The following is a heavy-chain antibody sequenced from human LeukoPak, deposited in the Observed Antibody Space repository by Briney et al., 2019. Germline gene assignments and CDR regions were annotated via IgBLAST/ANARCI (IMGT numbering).Heavy chain of an antibody. CDR1: GYTFTSYY. D-gene: IGHD4-17*01. Sequence: ASVKVSCKASGYTFTSYYMHWVRQAPGQGLEXXXIINPSGGSTSYAQKFQGRVTMTRDTSTSTVYMELSSLRSEDTAVYYCARDDIDYGDYGFDYWGQGTLVTVSS. CDR2: INPSGGST. J-gene: IGHJ4*02. V-gene: IGHV1-46*01. CDR3: ARDDIDYGDYGFDY.